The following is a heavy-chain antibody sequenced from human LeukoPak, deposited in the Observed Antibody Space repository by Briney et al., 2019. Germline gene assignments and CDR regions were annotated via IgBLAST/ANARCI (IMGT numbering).Heavy chain of an antibody. D-gene: IGHD5-12*01. V-gene: IGHV3-7*01. CDR3: ARDVGLSGYDLNDY. CDR1: GVTFGTYW. J-gene: IGHJ4*02. Sequence: GGSLRLSCVDSGVTFGTYWMTWVRQAPGKGLEWVAEIKYDGSEKYYGDSVKGRFTVSRDNAKNSLYLQMNSLRAEDTAMYYCARDVGLSGYDLNDYWGQGTLVTVSS. CDR2: IKYDGSEK.